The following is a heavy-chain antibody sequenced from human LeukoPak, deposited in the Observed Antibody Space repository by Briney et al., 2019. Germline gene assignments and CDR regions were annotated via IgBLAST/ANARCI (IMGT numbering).Heavy chain of an antibody. V-gene: IGHV1-18*01. CDR2: ISAYNGNT. J-gene: IGHJ5*02. Sequence: ASVKVSCKASGYTFTSYGISWVRQAPGQGLEWMGWISAYNGNTNYAQKLQGRVTMTTDTSTSTAYKELRSLRSDDTAVYYCARVCGSYLHNWFDPWGQGTLVTVSS. CDR3: ARVCGSYLHNWFDP. CDR1: GYTFTSYG. D-gene: IGHD1-26*01.